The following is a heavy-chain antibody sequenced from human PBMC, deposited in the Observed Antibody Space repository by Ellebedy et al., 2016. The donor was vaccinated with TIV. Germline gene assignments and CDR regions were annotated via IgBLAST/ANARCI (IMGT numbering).Heavy chain of an antibody. CDR2: IYYSGST. V-gene: IGHV4-61*01. J-gene: IGHJ4*02. Sequence: SETLSLTCTVSGGSVSSGSYYWSWIRQPPGKGLEWIGYIYYSGSTNYNPSLKSRVTISVDTSKNQFSLKLSSVTAADTAVYYCARGDYYDSRNLDYWGQGTLVTVSS. CDR3: ARGDYYDSRNLDY. D-gene: IGHD3-22*01. CDR1: GGSVSSGSYY.